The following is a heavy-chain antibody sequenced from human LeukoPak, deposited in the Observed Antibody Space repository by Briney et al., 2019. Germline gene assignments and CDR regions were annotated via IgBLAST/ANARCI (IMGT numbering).Heavy chain of an antibody. J-gene: IGHJ3*02. CDR3: ARDRGAEGADADAFDI. CDR1: GGSVNSGSYY. Sequence: SETLSLTCTVSGGSVNSGSYYWSWIRQPPGKGLEWIAYIYYSGSTNYNPSLKSRVTISVDTSKNQFSLILSSVTAADTAVYYCARDRGAEGADADAFDIWGQGTMVTVSS. D-gene: IGHD3-10*01. CDR2: IYYSGST. V-gene: IGHV4-61*01.